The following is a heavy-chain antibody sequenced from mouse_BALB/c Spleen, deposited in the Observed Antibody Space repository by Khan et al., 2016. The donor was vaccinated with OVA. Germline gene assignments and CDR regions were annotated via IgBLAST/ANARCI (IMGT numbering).Heavy chain of an antibody. D-gene: IGHD1-1*01. Sequence: VQLQQSGAELAKPGASVKMSCKASGYTFINYWILWVKQRPGQGLEWIGYINPSTGYTEYNQNFKDKATLTADKSSSTAYMQLSSLTSEDSAVYYCGRSGRRWDFDYWGQGTTLTVSS. V-gene: IGHV1-7*01. CDR3: GRSGRRWDFDY. CDR2: INPSTGYT. CDR1: GYTFINYW. J-gene: IGHJ2*01.